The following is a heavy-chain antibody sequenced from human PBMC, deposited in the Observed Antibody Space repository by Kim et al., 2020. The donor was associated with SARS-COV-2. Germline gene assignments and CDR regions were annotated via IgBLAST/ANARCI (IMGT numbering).Heavy chain of an antibody. CDR2: IYYSGST. Sequence: SETLSLTCTVSGGSISSYYWSWIRQPPGKGLEWIGYIYYSGSTNYNPSLKSRVTISVDTSKNQFSLKLSSVTAADTAVYYCARVGLWFGELLYAYGMDVWGQGTTVTVSS. D-gene: IGHD3-10*01. J-gene: IGHJ6*02. CDR3: ARVGLWFGELLYAYGMDV. CDR1: GGSISSYY. V-gene: IGHV4-59*13.